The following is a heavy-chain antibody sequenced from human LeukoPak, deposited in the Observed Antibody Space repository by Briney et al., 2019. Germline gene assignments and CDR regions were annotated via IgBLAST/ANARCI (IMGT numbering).Heavy chain of an antibody. J-gene: IGHJ4*02. CDR1: GNIFSSYG. CDR2: ITPFNGNT. D-gene: IGHD5-12*01. Sequence: SVNVSCKSSGNIFSSYGITWVRQAPGQALEWMGWITPFNGNTNYAQKFQDRVTITRDRSMSTAYMELSSLRSEDTAMYYCARFSGYDTTDDYWGQGTLVTVSS. CDR3: ARFSGYDTTDDY. V-gene: IGHV1-45*02.